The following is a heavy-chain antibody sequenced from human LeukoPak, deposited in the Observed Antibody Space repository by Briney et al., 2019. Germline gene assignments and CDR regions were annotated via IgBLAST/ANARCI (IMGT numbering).Heavy chain of an antibody. D-gene: IGHD6-13*01. J-gene: IGHJ4*02. V-gene: IGHV1-2*02. CDR3: ARGWYSSSWYY. CDR1: GYTFTGYY. CDR2: INPNSGGT. Sequence: GASVTVSCTASGYTFTGYYMHWVRQAPGQGLEGMGWINPNSGGTNYAQKFQGRVTMTRDTSISTAYMELSRLRSDDTAVYYCARGWYSSSWYYWGQGTLVTVSS.